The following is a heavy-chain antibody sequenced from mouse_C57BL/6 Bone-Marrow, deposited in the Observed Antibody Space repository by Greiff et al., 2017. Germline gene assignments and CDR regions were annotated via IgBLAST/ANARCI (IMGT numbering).Heavy chain of an antibody. CDR3: AILITTVVAPLDFDV. D-gene: IGHD1-1*01. J-gene: IGHJ1*03. CDR1: GFTFSDSG. Sequence: EVQLVESGGGLVKPGGSLKLSCAASGFTFSDSGMHWVRQAPEKGLEWVAYISRGSSTIYYAATVKGRFPISRANATTTLFLQMTSLRSEDTAMYYCAILITTVVAPLDFDVWGTGTTVTVSS. V-gene: IGHV5-17*01. CDR2: ISRGSSTI.